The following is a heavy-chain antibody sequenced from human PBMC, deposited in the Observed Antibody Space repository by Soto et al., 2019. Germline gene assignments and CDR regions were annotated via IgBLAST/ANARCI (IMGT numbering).Heavy chain of an antibody. CDR1: GYSFTSYW. Sequence: GESLKISCKGSGYSFTSYWIGWVRQMPGKGLEWMGIIYPGDSDTRYSPSFQGQVTISADKSISTAYLQWSSLKASDTAMYYCARLKYSSSSYYYGMDVWGQGTTVNVSS. CDR3: ARLKYSSSSYYYGMDV. V-gene: IGHV5-51*01. J-gene: IGHJ6*01. CDR2: IYPGDSDT. D-gene: IGHD6-6*01.